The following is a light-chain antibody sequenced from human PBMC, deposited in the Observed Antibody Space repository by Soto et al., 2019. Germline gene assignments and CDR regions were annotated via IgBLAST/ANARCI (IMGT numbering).Light chain of an antibody. CDR3: MEGTHWPPET. Sequence: DVVMTQSPLSLPVTLGQPASISCRSRQSLVYSDGNTSLNWFQQRPGQSPRRLLYKVSNRDSGVPDRFSGSGSGSDFTLKISRVEAEDVGVYYCMEGTHWPPETFGQGTKVEIK. V-gene: IGKV2-30*01. J-gene: IGKJ1*01. CDR2: KVS. CDR1: QSLVYSDGNTS.